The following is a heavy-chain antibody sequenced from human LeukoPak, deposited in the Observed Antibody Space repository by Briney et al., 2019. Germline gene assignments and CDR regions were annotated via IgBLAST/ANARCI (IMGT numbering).Heavy chain of an antibody. Sequence: PGGSLRLSCAASGFTLSSYGMHWVRQAPGKGLEWVAVISYDGSNKYYADSVKGRFTISRDNSKNTLYLQMDSLRAEDTAVYYCAKDFRVVPAAIWWPPSNNWFDPWGQGTLVTVSS. CDR2: ISYDGSNK. V-gene: IGHV3-30*18. J-gene: IGHJ5*02. CDR3: AKDFRVVPAAIWWPPSNNWFDP. D-gene: IGHD2-2*02. CDR1: GFTLSSYG.